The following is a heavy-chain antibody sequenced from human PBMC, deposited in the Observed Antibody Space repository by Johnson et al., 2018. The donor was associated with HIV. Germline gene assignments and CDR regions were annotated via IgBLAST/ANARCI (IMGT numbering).Heavy chain of an antibody. CDR2: ISSSGSTI. Sequence: VQLVESGGGLVKPGGSLRLSCAASGFTFSDYYMSWIRQAPGQGLEWVSYISSSGSTIYYADPVNGRFTISRDNAKNSLYLQMNSLRAEDTAVYYCARVAVSTAAGGVPLDIWGPGTMVTVSA. V-gene: IGHV3-11*04. CDR1: GFTFSDYY. CDR3: ARVAVSTAAGGVPLDI. J-gene: IGHJ3*02. D-gene: IGHD2-2*01.